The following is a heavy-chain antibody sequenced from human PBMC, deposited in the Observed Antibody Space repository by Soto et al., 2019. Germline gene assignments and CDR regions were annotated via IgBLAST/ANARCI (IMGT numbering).Heavy chain of an antibody. V-gene: IGHV4-30-4*01. CDR3: ASYYYGSGSYYKLLLD. D-gene: IGHD3-10*01. CDR1: GGSISSGDYY. Sequence: KPSETLSLTCTVSGGSISSGDYYWSWIRQPPGKGLEWIGYIYYSGSTYYNPSLKSRVTISVDTSKNQFPLKLSSVTAADTAVYYCASYYYGSGSYYKLLLDWGQGTLVTVSS. CDR2: IYYSGST. J-gene: IGHJ4*02.